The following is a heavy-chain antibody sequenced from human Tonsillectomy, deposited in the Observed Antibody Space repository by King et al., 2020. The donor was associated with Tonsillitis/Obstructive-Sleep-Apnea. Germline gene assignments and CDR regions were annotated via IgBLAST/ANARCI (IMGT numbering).Heavy chain of an antibody. V-gene: IGHV3-74*01. D-gene: IGHD6-6*01. CDR1: GFTFSSYW. Sequence: DVQLVESGGGLVQPGGSLRLSCAASGFTFSSYWMHWVRQAPGRGLVWVSRINSDGSSTSYADSVKGRFTISRDNAKNTLYLQMNSLRAEDTAVYYCARGIAACGGAFDYWGQGTLVTVSS. J-gene: IGHJ4*02. CDR2: INSDGSST. CDR3: ARGIAACGGAFDY.